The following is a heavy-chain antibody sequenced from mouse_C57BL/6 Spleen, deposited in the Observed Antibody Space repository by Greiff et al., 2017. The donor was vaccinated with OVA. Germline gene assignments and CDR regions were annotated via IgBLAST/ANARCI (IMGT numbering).Heavy chain of an antibody. D-gene: IGHD1-1*01. CDR2: IRNKANNHAT. Sequence: EVQGVESGGGLVQPGGSMKLSCAASGFTFSDAWMDWVRQSPEKGLEWVAEIRNKANNHATYYAESVKGRFTISRDDSKSSVYLQMNSLRAEDTGIYYCTRHGSSYEDYWGQGTSVTVSS. J-gene: IGHJ4*01. CDR1: GFTFSDAW. V-gene: IGHV6-6*01. CDR3: TRHGSSYEDY.